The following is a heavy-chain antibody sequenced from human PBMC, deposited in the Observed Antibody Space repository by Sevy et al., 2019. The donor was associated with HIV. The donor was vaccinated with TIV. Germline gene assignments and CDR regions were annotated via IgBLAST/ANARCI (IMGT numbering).Heavy chain of an antibody. V-gene: IGHV3-30*18. CDR3: AKDRGKEDVWSDNMGGYFDY. CDR1: GFSFSISG. D-gene: IGHD3-3*01. Sequence: GGSLRLSCAASGFSFSISGMHWVRQTPGRGLEWVAIISYDGSTTYYADSLKGRFTISRDNSKNRVYLRMLSLRFEDMAIYYLAKDRGKEDVWSDNMGGYFDYWGREPWSPSPQ. J-gene: IGHJ4*02. CDR2: ISYDGSTT.